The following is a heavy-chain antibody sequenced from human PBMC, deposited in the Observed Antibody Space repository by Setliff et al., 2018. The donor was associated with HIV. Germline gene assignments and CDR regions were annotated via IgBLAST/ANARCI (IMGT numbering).Heavy chain of an antibody. J-gene: IGHJ6*03. Sequence: SETLSLTCTVSGGSISSSSYYWGWIRQPAGKGLEWIGHIYTSGSTNYNPSLKSRVTMSVDTSKNQFSLKLSSVTAADTAVYYCARDVPWGDYYYYMDVWGKGTTVTVSS. V-gene: IGHV4-61*09. D-gene: IGHD3-16*01. CDR3: ARDVPWGDYYYYMDV. CDR1: GGSISSSSYY. CDR2: IYTSGST.